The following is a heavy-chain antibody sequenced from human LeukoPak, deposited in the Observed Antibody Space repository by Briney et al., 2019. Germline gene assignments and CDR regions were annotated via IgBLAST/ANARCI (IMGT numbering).Heavy chain of an antibody. J-gene: IGHJ6*02. CDR1: GFTFSSYA. D-gene: IGHD2-2*01. CDR2: ISGSGGST. V-gene: IGHV3-23*01. CDR3: AKAAYCSSTSCSDEYYYYYYGMDV. Sequence: GGSLRLSCAASGFTFSSYAMSWVRQAPGKGLEWVSAISGSGGSTYYADSVKGRFTISRDNPKNTLYLQMNSLRAEDTAVYYCAKAAYCSSTSCSDEYYYYYYGMDVWGQGTTATVSS.